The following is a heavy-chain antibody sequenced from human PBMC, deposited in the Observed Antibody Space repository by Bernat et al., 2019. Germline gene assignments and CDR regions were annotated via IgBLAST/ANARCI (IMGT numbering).Heavy chain of an antibody. J-gene: IGHJ4*02. CDR2: ISYDGSNK. D-gene: IGHD3-10*01. CDR3: AREMQFHGGYFDY. CDR1: GFTFSSYA. V-gene: IGHV3-30-3*01. Sequence: QVQLVESGGGVVQPGRSLRLSCAASGFTFSSYAMHWVRQAPGNGLEWVAVISYDGSNKYYADSVKGRFTISRDNSKNTLYLQMNSLRAEDTAVYYCAREMQFHGGYFDYWGQGTLVTVSS.